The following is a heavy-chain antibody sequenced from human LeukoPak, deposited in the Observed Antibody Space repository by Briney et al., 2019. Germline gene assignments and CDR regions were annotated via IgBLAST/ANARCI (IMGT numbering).Heavy chain of an antibody. CDR2: IYYSGST. D-gene: IGHD5-24*01. V-gene: IGHV4-59*01. CDR1: GGSISSYY. Sequence: SETLSLTCTVSGGSISSYYWSWIRQPPGKGLEWIGYIYYSGSTNYNPSLKSRVTISVDTSKNQFSLKLSSVTTADTAVYYCARDNRRDGYNSDAFDIWGQGTMVTVSS. CDR3: ARDNRRDGYNSDAFDI. J-gene: IGHJ3*02.